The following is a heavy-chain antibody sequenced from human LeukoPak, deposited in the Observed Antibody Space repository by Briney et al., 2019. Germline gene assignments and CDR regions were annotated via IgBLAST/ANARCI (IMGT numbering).Heavy chain of an antibody. D-gene: IGHD6-13*01. CDR3: ARDRSSSWYDYGMDV. V-gene: IGHV1-2*02. CDR1: GYTFTGYY. Sequence: ASVKVSCKASGYTFTGYYMHWVRQAPGQGLEWMGWINPNSGGTNYAQKFQGRVTMTRDTSISTAYMELSRLRSDDTAVYYCARDRSSSWYDYGMDVWGQGTTVTVSS. J-gene: IGHJ6*02. CDR2: INPNSGGT.